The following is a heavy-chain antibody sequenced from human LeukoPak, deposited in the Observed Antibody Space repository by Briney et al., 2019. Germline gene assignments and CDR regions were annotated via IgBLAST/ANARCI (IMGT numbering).Heavy chain of an antibody. Sequence: GESLKISCKGSGYNFPSYWIGWVRQMPGKGLEWMGIMYPADSDIRYSPPFQGQVTISADKSISTAFLQWASLKASDPAMYYCAAAAPNTAGWHYWGQGTLVTVSS. V-gene: IGHV5-51*01. CDR3: AAAAPNTAGWHY. D-gene: IGHD6-13*01. J-gene: IGHJ4*02. CDR1: GYNFPSYW. CDR2: MYPADSDI.